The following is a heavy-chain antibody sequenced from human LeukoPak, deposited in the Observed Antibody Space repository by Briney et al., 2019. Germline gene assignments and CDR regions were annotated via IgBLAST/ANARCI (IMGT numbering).Heavy chain of an antibody. J-gene: IGHJ4*02. CDR3: ARRGRIFGVVIIGYFDY. CDR2: IEHEVREK. CDR1: GFTFSSYW. D-gene: IGHD3-3*01. Sequence: PGGSLRLSCAASGFTFSSYWMSWVRQAPGKGLEWVANIEHEVREKNYVDSVKGRFTISRDNAKNSLYLQMNSLRAEDTAVYYCARRGRIFGVVIIGYFDYWGQGTLVTVSS. V-gene: IGHV3-7*05.